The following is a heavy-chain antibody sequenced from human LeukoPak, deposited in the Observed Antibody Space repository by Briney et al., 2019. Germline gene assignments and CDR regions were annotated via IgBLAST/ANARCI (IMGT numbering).Heavy chain of an antibody. CDR2: INPNSGGT. Sequence: VSVKVSCKASGYTFTGYYMHWVRQAPGQGLEWMGWINPNSGGTNYAQKFQGRVTMTRDTSISTAYMELSRLRSDDTAVYYCARVLCSSTSCLHYYYYYGMDVWGQGTTVTVSS. CDR3: ARVLCSSTSCLHYYYYYGMDV. V-gene: IGHV1-2*02. CDR1: GYTFTGYY. J-gene: IGHJ6*02. D-gene: IGHD2-2*01.